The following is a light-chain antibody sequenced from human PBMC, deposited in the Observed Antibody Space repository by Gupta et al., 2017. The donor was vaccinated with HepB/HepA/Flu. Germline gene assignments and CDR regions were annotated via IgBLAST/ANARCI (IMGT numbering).Light chain of an antibody. Sequence: EIVLTQSPGTLSLSPGDRATLSCRASPSVSSSYLAWYQQKPGQAPRLLIYGTSTRSTGLPDRFSGSGSGTXFTLTIXMREPEDFAVYYCQQVSTWPRTFGXGTKVEIE. CDR2: GTS. V-gene: IGKV3-20*01. CDR1: PSVSSSY. J-gene: IGKJ1*01. CDR3: QQVSTWPRT.